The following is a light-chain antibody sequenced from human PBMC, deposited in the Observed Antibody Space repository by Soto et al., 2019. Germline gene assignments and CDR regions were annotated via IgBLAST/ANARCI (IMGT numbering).Light chain of an antibody. V-gene: IGKV3-15*01. CDR3: QQSYTTLTWT. J-gene: IGKJ1*01. Sequence: EIVMTQSPGTLSVSPGERATLFCRASQSVRSSLAWYQQKPGQAPRLFIYDASTRATGIPARFSGSGSGTEFTLTISSLQSEDFATYYCQQSYTTLTWTFGQGTKVDIK. CDR1: QSVRSS. CDR2: DAS.